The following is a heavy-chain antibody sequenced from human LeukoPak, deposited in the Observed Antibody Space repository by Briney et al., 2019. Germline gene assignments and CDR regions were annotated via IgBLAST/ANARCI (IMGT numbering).Heavy chain of an antibody. D-gene: IGHD3-22*01. J-gene: IGHJ4*02. CDR1: GFTFSSYS. CDR2: ISSSSSTI. Sequence: GGSLRLSCAASGFTFSSYSMNWVRQAPGKGLEWVSYISSSSSTIYYADSVKGRFTISRDNAKNSLYLQMNSLRAEDTAVYYCARDLSTYYYDSSGYSDFDYWGQGTLVTVSS. V-gene: IGHV3-48*01. CDR3: ARDLSTYYYDSSGYSDFDY.